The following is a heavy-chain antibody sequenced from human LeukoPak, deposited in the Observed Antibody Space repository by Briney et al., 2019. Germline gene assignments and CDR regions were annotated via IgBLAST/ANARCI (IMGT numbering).Heavy chain of an antibody. CDR2: INAGNGNT. J-gene: IGHJ4*02. D-gene: IGHD5-18*01. Sequence: ASVKVSCKASGYTFTNYGISWVRQAPGQGLEWMGWINAGNGNTKYSQEFQGRVTITRDTSASTAYMELSSLRSEDMAVYYCARGGLYTAMAPFDYWGQGTLVTVSS. CDR3: ARGGLYTAMAPFDY. V-gene: IGHV1-3*03. CDR1: GYTFTNYG.